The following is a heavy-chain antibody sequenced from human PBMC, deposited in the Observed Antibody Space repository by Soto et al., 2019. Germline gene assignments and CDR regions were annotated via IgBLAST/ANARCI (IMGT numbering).Heavy chain of an antibody. Sequence: GGSLRLSCAASGFTFSSYGMHWVRQAPGKGLEWVAVISYDGSNKYYADSVKGRFTISRDNSKNTLYLQMNSLRAEDTAVYYCAKDLMTTNSIPDYYYYYYMDVWGKGTTVTVSS. D-gene: IGHD4-4*01. CDR3: AKDLMTTNSIPDYYYYYYMDV. CDR2: ISYDGSNK. V-gene: IGHV3-30*18. CDR1: GFTFSSYG. J-gene: IGHJ6*03.